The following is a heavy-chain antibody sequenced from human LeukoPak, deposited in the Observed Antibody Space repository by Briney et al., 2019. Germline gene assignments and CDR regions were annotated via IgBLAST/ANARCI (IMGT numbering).Heavy chain of an antibody. CDR2: IYPGDSDDT. CDR3: ARERGATGYDSGLDFDY. V-gene: IGHV5-51*01. D-gene: IGHD5-12*01. CDR1: GYKFSNYW. J-gene: IGHJ4*02. Sequence: GESLKISCKGSGYKFSNYWIGWVRQMPGKGLEWMGIIYPGDSDDTRYSPSYLGQVTMSADMSINTAYLQWSSRKASDTAIYYCARERGATGYDSGLDFDYWGQGTLVTVSS.